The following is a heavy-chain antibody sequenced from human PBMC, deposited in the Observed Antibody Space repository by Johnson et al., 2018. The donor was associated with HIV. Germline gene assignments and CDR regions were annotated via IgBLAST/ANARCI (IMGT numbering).Heavy chain of an antibody. V-gene: IGHV3-NL1*01. CDR2: IYSGGST. J-gene: IGHJ3*02. CDR1: GFTFNDYG. D-gene: IGHD5-18*01. Sequence: QVQLVESGGGVVRPGGSLRLSCAASGFTFNDYGMSWVRQAPGKGLEWVSVIYSGGSTYYADSVKGRFTISRDNSKNTLYLQMNSLRAEDTAVYYCAKDHGGYSYHSDAFDIWGQGTMVTVSS. CDR3: AKDHGGYSYHSDAFDI.